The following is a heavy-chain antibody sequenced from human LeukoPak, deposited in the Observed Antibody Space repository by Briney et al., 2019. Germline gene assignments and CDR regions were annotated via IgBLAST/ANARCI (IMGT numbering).Heavy chain of an antibody. CDR3: ARAYCGGDCCENWFDP. J-gene: IGHJ5*02. V-gene: IGHV4-28*03. D-gene: IGHD2-21*02. CDR2: IYYSGST. CDR1: GYSISSSNW. Sequence: SDTLSLTCAVSGYSISSSNWWGWIRQPPGKGLEWIGYIYYSGSTYYNPSLKSRVTMSVDTSKNQFSLKLSSVTAVDTAVYYCARAYCGGDCCENWFDPWGQGTLVTVSS.